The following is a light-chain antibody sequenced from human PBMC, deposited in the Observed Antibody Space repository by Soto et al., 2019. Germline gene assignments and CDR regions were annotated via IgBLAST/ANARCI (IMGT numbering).Light chain of an antibody. J-gene: IGKJ1*01. V-gene: IGKV3-20*01. CDR1: QSVSSY. CDR2: DAS. Sequence: EIVLTQSPATLSLSPGERATLSCRASQSVSSYLAWYQQKPGQAPRLLVYDASTRATDIPARFSGSGSGTDFTLTISRLEPEDFAVYYCQQYGTSRWTFGQGTQGGYQ. CDR3: QQYGTSRWT.